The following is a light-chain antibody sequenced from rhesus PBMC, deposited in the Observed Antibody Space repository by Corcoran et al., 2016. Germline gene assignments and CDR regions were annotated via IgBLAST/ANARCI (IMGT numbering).Light chain of an antibody. J-gene: IGKJ1*01. CDR3: LQYSSSPWT. CDR2: KAA. V-gene: IGKV1-22*01. Sequence: DIQMTQSPSSLSASVGDTVTITCRASQSISSWLDWYQQKPGKAPKLLIYKAASLQSGVPSRFSGSGSGTDCNLTISSLQPEDFATYYCLQYSSSPWTFGQGTKVEIK. CDR1: QSISSW.